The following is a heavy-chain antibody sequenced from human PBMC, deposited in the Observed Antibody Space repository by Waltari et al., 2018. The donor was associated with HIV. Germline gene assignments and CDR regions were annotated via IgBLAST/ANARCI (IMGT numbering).Heavy chain of an antibody. CDR2: IYYSGST. V-gene: IGHV4-39*07. J-gene: IGHJ6*02. D-gene: IGHD3-10*01. CDR1: GGSISSSSYY. CDR3: ARDSNQNGSGSSDGDHYYGMDV. Sequence: QLQLQESGPGLVKPSETLSLTCTVSGGSISSSSYYWGWIRQPPGKGLEWIGSIYYSGSTYFNPSLKSRVTISVDTSKNQFSLKLSSVTAADTAVYYCARDSNQNGSGSSDGDHYYGMDVWGQGTTVTVSS.